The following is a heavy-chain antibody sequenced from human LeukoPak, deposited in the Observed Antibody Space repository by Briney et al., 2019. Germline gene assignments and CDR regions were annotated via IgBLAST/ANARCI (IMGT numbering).Heavy chain of an antibody. CDR1: GFTFSNAW. Sequence: GGSLRLSCAASGFTFSNAWMSWVRQAPGKGLEWVGRIKRKTDGGTTDYAAPVKGRFTISRDDSKNTLYLQMNSLKTEDTAVYYCTTDGVVQRSDYWGQGTLVTVSS. D-gene: IGHD2-2*01. CDR2: IKRKTDGGTT. J-gene: IGHJ4*02. V-gene: IGHV3-15*01. CDR3: TTDGVVQRSDY.